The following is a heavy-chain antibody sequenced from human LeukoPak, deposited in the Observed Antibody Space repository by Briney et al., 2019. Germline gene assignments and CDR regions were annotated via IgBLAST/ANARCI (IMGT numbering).Heavy chain of an antibody. CDR3: ARKYNYAFSY. CDR1: GFTFSSYS. Sequence: GGSLRLSCAASGFTFSSYSINWVRQAPGKGLEWVSVIFNGGTTYYADSVKGRFTISRDNSKNTLYLQMNSLRAEDTAVYYCARKYNYAFSYWGQGTLVTVSS. J-gene: IGHJ4*02. V-gene: IGHV3-66*01. CDR2: IFNGGTT. D-gene: IGHD5-18*01.